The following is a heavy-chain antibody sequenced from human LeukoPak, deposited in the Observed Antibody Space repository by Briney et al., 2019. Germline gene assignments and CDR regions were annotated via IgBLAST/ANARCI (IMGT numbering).Heavy chain of an antibody. J-gene: IGHJ4*02. D-gene: IGHD2-8*01. CDR3: ARALEPLNIVLMVYQT. Sequence: ASVKVSCKASGYTFTGYYMHWVRQAPGQGLEWMGWINPNSGGTNYAQKFQGRVTMTRDTSISTAYMELSRLRSDDTAVYYCARALEPLNIVLMVYQTWGQGTLVTVSS. CDR2: INPNSGGT. CDR1: GYTFTGYY. V-gene: IGHV1-2*02.